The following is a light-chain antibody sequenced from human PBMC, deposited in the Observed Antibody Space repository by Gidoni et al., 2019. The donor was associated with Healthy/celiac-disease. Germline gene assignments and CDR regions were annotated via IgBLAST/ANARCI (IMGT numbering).Light chain of an antibody. CDR1: QCVSSY. CDR3: QQRSNWPIT. Sequence: EIVLTQSPATLSLSPGERATLSCRDSQCVSSYIAWYQQKPGQAPRLLLYDASNRPTGIPPRFSGSGSRTDFTLTISSLEPEDFAVYYCQQRSNWPITFGQGTRLEIK. J-gene: IGKJ5*01. CDR2: DAS. V-gene: IGKV3-11*01.